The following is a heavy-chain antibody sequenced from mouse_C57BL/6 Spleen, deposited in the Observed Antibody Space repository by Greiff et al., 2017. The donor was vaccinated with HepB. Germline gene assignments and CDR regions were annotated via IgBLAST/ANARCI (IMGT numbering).Heavy chain of an antibody. CDR1: GYTFTSYW. CDR3: ARGDDGPPWFAY. CDR2: IDPSDSYT. V-gene: IGHV1-69*01. D-gene: IGHD2-3*01. Sequence: QVQLQQPGAELVMPGASVKLSCKASGYTFTSYWMHWVKQRPGQGLEWIGEIDPSDSYTNYNQKFKGKSTLTVDKSSSTAYMQLSSLTSEDSAVYYCARGDDGPPWFAYWGQGTLVTVSA. J-gene: IGHJ3*01.